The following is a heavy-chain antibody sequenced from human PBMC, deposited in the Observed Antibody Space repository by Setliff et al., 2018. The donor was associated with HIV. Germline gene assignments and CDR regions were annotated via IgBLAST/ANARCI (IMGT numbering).Heavy chain of an antibody. CDR1: GYSVNNYW. V-gene: IGHV4-59*02. D-gene: IGHD3-22*01. J-gene: IGHJ4*02. CDR2: IYYSGST. Sequence: SETLSLTCGVSGYSVNNYWWTWIRQPPGKGLEWIGYIYYSGSTYYNPSLKSRVTISVDTSKNQFSLMLSSVTAADTAVYYCARLGDYDSSGYSWFDYWGQGTLVTVSS. CDR3: ARLGDYDSSGYSWFDY.